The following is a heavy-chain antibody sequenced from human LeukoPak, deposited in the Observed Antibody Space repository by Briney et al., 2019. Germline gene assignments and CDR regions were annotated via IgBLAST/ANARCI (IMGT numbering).Heavy chain of an antibody. CDR1: GGSTSSDY. J-gene: IGHJ4*02. CDR3: ARDRMGEEFFDY. Sequence: SETLSLTCIVSGGSTSSDYWSWIRQPPGKGLEWIGYIYYSGSTNYNPSLKSRVTISVDTSKNQFSLKLSSVTAADTAVYYCARDRMGEEFFDYWGQGTLVTVSS. V-gene: IGHV4-59*01. D-gene: IGHD1-26*01. CDR2: IYYSGST.